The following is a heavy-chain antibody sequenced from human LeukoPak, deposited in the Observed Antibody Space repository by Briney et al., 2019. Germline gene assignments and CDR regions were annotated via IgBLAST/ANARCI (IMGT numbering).Heavy chain of an antibody. V-gene: IGHV4-59*01. CDR2: IYYSGST. CDR3: ARDSPQTAFDI. CDR1: GGSISSYY. J-gene: IGHJ3*02. Sequence: PSETLSLTCTVSGGSISSYYWSWIRQPPGKGLEWIGYIYYSGSTNYNPSLKSRVTISVDTSKNQFSLKLSSVTAADTAVYYCARDSPQTAFDIWGQGTMVTVSS.